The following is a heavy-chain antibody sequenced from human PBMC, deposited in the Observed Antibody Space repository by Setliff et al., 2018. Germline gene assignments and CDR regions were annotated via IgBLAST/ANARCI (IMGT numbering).Heavy chain of an antibody. Sequence: SETLSLTCTVSGDSSSGHHWSWIRQPPGKGLEWIGYISRSGNTKYNPSLKSRVAISIDTSKKQFSLEVSSVTAADTAVYYCAKGGGRYHSDSWGQGILVTVSS. V-gene: IGHV4-59*11. J-gene: IGHJ4*02. CDR2: ISRSGNT. D-gene: IGHD1-1*01. CDR1: GDSSSGHH. CDR3: AKGGGRYHSDS.